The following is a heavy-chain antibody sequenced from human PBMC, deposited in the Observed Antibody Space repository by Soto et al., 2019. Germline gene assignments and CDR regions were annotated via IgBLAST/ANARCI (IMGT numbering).Heavy chain of an antibody. D-gene: IGHD3-10*01. CDR1: GFTFGDYA. CDR2: IRSKAYGGTT. J-gene: IGHJ6*02. V-gene: IGHV3-49*03. CDR3: ARADYGSGAPDV. Sequence: GGSLRLSCTASGFTFGDYAMSWFRQAPGKGLEWVGFIRSKAYGGTTEYAASVKGRFTISRDNSKNTLYLQMNSLRAEDTAVYYCARADYGSGAPDVWGQGTTVTVSS.